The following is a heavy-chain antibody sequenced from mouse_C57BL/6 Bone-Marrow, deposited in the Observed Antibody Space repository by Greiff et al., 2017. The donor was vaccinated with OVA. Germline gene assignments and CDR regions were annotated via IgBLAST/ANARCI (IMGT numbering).Heavy chain of an antibody. CDR1: GFTFSSYA. J-gene: IGHJ3*01. CDR2: ISDGGSYT. V-gene: IGHV5-4*03. CDR3: AGVEYDWFAY. D-gene: IGHD2-14*01. Sequence: EVKLVESGGGLVKPGGSLKLSCAASGFTFSSYAMSWVRQTPEKRLEWVATISDGGSYTYYPDNVKGRFTISRDNAKNNLYLQMSHLKSEDTAMYYCAGVEYDWFAYWGQGTLVTVSA.